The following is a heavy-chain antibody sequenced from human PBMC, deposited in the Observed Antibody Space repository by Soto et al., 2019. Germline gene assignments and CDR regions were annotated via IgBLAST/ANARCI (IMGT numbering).Heavy chain of an antibody. D-gene: IGHD2-2*01. CDR2: ISGSGGTT. CDR3: AKDRPIGYCTSSSCPTDAFDI. J-gene: IGHJ3*02. V-gene: IGHV3-23*01. CDR1: AFTFSCCA. Sequence: GGSLRLSCAASAFTFSCCAMSWVRQAPGKGLEWVSTISGSGGTTYYADSVKGRFTISRDNSKNTLYLQLNSMRAEDTAIYYCAKDRPIGYCTSSSCPTDAFDIWGQGTMVTVSS.